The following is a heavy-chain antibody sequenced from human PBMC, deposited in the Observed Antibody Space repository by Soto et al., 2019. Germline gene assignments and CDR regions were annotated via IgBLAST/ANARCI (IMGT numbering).Heavy chain of an antibody. J-gene: IGHJ6*02. V-gene: IGHV1-8*01. CDR3: ARPLWFAGPGVYYYYGMDV. CDR1: GYTFTSYD. CDR2: MNPNSGNT. Sequence: QVQLVQSGAEVKKPGASVKVSCKASGYTFTSYDINWVRQATGQGLEWMGWMNPNSGNTGYAQKFQGRVTMTRNTSISTAYMELSSLRSEDTAVYYCARPLWFAGPGVYYYYGMDVWGQGTTVTVSS. D-gene: IGHD3-10*01.